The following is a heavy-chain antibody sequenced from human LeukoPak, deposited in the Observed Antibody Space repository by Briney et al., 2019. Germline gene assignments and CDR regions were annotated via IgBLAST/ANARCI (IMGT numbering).Heavy chain of an antibody. J-gene: IGHJ4*02. CDR2: INPNSGGT. D-gene: IGHD4-17*01. Sequence: ASVKVSCKASGYTFTGYYMHWVLQAPGQGLEWMGWINPNSGGTNYAQKFQGRVTMTRDTSTSTVYMELNSLRAEDTAIYYCAKVLSVTSLFNVDYWGQGTLVTVSS. CDR1: GYTFTGYY. CDR3: AKVLSVTSLFNVDY. V-gene: IGHV1-2*02.